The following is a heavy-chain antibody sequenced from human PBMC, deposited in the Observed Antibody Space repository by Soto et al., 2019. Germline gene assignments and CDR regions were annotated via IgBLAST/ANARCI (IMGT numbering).Heavy chain of an antibody. J-gene: IGHJ6*03. D-gene: IGHD3-10*01. CDR1: GFTFSSYG. CDR3: ARGGGTRGSGSYLLGYYYYMDV. Sequence: GGSLRLSCAASGFTFSSYGMHWVRQAPGKGLEWVAVIWYDGSNKYYADSVKGRFTISRDNSKNTLYLQMNSLRAEDTAVYYCARGGGTRGSGSYLLGYYYYMDVWGKGTTVTVSS. V-gene: IGHV3-33*01. CDR2: IWYDGSNK.